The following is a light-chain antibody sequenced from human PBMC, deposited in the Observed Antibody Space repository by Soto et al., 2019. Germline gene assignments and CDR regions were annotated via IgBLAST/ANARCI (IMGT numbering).Light chain of an antibody. Sequence: DIQMTQSPSSLSASVGDTVTITCRASQGIASFLAWFQQKPGQAPKSLIYGASSLQSGVPSKFSGSGSETDFTLTISSLQPEDFATYYCQQYHSFPVTFGGGTKVEIK. CDR1: QGIASF. J-gene: IGKJ4*01. V-gene: IGKV1-16*02. CDR2: GAS. CDR3: QQYHSFPVT.